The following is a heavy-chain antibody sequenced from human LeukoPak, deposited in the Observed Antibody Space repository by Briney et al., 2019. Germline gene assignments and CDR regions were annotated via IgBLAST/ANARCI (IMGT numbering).Heavy chain of an antibody. D-gene: IGHD4-17*01. CDR2: IYYSGST. CDR1: NYSISNSLY. V-gene: IGHV4-59*11. CDR3: ARMRSVTIRSYYYYYMDV. Sequence: SEPLSLTCSGSNYSISNSLYWGWLRQPPGKGLEWIGYIYYSGSTNYNPSLKSRVTISVDTSKNQFSLKLSSVTAADTAVYYCARMRSVTIRSYYYYYMDVWGKGTTVTVSS. J-gene: IGHJ6*03.